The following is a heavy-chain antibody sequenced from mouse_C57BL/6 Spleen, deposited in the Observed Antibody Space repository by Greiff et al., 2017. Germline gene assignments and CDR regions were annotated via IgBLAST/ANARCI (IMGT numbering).Heavy chain of an antibody. D-gene: IGHD1-2*01. Sequence: QVQLQQSGAELVRPGASVTLSCKASGYTFTDYEMHWVKQTPVHGLEWIGAIDPETGGTAYNQKFKGKAILTADKSSSTAYMGIRSLTSEDSAVYYCTIPMGYGGKGPFGYWGQGTLVTVS. J-gene: IGHJ3*01. V-gene: IGHV1-15*01. CDR1: GYTFTDYE. CDR3: TIPMGYGGKGPFGY. CDR2: IDPETGGT.